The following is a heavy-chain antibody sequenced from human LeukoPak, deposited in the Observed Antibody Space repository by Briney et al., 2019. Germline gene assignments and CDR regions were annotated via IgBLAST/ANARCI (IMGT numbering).Heavy chain of an antibody. CDR1: GGTFSSYA. V-gene: IGHV1-69*13. Sequence: SVKVSCKASGGTFSSYAISWVRQAPGQGLEWMGGIIPIFGTANYAQKFQGRVTITADESTSTAYMELSSLRSEDTAVYYCARDGLEWLSRYNWFDPWGQGTLVTVSS. J-gene: IGHJ5*02. D-gene: IGHD3-3*01. CDR2: IIPIFGTA. CDR3: ARDGLEWLSRYNWFDP.